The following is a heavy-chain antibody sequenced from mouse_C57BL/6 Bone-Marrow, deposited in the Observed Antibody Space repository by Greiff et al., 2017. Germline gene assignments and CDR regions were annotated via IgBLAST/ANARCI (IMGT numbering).Heavy chain of an antibody. CDR2: FTMYSDAT. V-gene: IGHV1-49*01. J-gene: IGHJ2*01. D-gene: IGHD1-1*01. CDR1: YFAFMASA. CDR3: TTDYYGSRGDY. Sequence: LQQSGAELVRPGSSVKLSCKDSYFAFMASAMHWVKQRPGHGLEWIGSFTMYSDATEYSENFKGKATLTANTSSSTAYLQLSSLTSEDTAVYYCTTDYYGSRGDYWGQGTTLTVSS.